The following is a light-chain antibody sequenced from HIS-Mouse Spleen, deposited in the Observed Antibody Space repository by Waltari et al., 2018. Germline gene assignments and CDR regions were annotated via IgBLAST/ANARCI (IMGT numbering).Light chain of an antibody. CDR1: ALPKQY. Sequence: SYELTQPPSVSVSPGQTARITCSGDALPKQYAYWYQQKPGQAPVLVIYKDRERPSGNPERFSGSSSGTTVTLTISGVQAEDEADYYCPSADSSGTYVVFGGGTKLTVL. J-gene: IGLJ2*01. V-gene: IGLV3-25*03. CDR2: KDR. CDR3: PSADSSGTYVV.